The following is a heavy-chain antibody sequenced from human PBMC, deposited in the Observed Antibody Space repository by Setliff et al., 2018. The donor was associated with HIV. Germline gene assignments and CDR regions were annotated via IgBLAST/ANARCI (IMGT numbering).Heavy chain of an antibody. Sequence: GSLRLSCAASGFTFSTYGMHWVRQAPGKGLEWLAVIWYDGSNKYYADSVKGRFTISRDNSKNTLYLQMNSLRAEDTAVYYCARGSGYDKGAYHYYYGMDVWGQGTTVTVSS. D-gene: IGHD5-12*01. J-gene: IGHJ6*02. V-gene: IGHV3-33*01. CDR3: ARGSGYDKGAYHYYYGMDV. CDR1: GFTFSTYG. CDR2: IWYDGSNK.